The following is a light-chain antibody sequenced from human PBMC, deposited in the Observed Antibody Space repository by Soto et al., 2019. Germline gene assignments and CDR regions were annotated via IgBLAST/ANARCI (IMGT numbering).Light chain of an antibody. CDR1: QVIRND. CDR2: AAS. Sequence: DIQMTQSPSSLSASVGDKVTIACRASQVIRNDLVWYQQQPGKAPKRLIYAASSLESEVTSRFSASGSGTEFTLTISSLQPEDFATYYCLQHKSFPWTFGQGTKVESK. J-gene: IGKJ1*01. V-gene: IGKV1-17*01. CDR3: LQHKSFPWT.